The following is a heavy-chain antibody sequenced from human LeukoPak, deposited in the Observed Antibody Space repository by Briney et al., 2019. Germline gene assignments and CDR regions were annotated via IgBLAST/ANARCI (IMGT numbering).Heavy chain of an antibody. V-gene: IGHV4-59*01. D-gene: IGHD5-24*01. J-gene: IGHJ4*02. CDR3: ARDMMATGPFDY. CDR1: GGSISSYY. CDR2: IYYSGST. Sequence: SETLSLTCTVSGGSISSYYWSWIRQPPGKGLEWIGYIYYSGSTNYNPSLKSRVTISVDTSTNQFSLKLSSVTASDTAVYYCARDMMATGPFDYWGQGTLVTVSS.